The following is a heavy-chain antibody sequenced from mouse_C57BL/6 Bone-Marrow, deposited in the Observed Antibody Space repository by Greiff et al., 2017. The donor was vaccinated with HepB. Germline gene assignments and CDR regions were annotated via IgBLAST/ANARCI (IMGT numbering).Heavy chain of an antibody. CDR2: IDPANGNT. J-gene: IGHJ1*03. D-gene: IGHD1-1*01. CDR3: ARSPNYYGSSSHWYFDV. Sequence: EVKLQQSVAELVRPGASVKLSCTASGFNIKNTYMHWVKQRPEQGLEWIGRIDPANGNTKYAPKFQGKATITADTSSNTAYLQLSSLTSEDTAIYYCARSPNYYGSSSHWYFDVWGTGTTVTVSS. V-gene: IGHV14-3*01. CDR1: GFNIKNTY.